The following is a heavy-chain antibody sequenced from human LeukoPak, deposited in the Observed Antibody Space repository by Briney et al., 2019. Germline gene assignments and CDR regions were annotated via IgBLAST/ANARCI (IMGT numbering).Heavy chain of an antibody. CDR2: ISGSSSYI. CDR3: AREKLIYYDSSGFDY. Sequence: PGGSLRLSCAASGFTSSTYNMNWVRQAPGKGLEWVSSISGSSSYIYYADSVKGRFSISRDNAKNSLYLQMNSLRAEDTAVYYCAREKLIYYDSSGFDYWGQGTLVTVSS. D-gene: IGHD3-22*01. V-gene: IGHV3-21*01. CDR1: GFTSSTYN. J-gene: IGHJ4*02.